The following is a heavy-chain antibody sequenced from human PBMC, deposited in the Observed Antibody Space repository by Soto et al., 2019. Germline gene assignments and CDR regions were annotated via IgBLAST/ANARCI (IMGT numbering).Heavy chain of an antibody. CDR2: MYYGGRT. V-gene: IGHV4-59*01. CDR3: EREAYNYGPFDY. D-gene: IGHD5-18*01. J-gene: IGHJ4*02. CDR1: GGSISRYY. Sequence: SEKLSLTCTVSGGSISRYYWSWGRQAPGKGMEWIGYMYYGGRTNYNPSPKSRVTISVDTAKDPFSLKLRSVTEGGTEVSYCEREAYNYGPFDYWRQGTLGIVSA.